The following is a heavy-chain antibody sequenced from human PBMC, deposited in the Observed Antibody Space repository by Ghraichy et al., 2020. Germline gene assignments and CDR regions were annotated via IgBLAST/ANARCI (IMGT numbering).Heavy chain of an antibody. Sequence: GSLRLSCAASGFTFRAYELHWVRQAPGKGLEWVAVIRYDGTHEYYADSVKGRFTISRDNSKNTVFLLMNSLRAEDTAVYYCARLGSNYYFAMDLWGQGTTVTVSS. V-gene: IGHV3-33*01. D-gene: IGHD1-26*01. CDR2: IRYDGTHE. CDR3: ARLGSNYYFAMDL. CDR1: GFTFRAYE. J-gene: IGHJ6*02.